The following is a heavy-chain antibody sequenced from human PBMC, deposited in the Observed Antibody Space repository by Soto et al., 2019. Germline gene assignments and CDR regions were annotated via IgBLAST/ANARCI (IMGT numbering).Heavy chain of an antibody. Sequence: ASVKVSCAASGFTFSSYAMHWVRQAPGKGLEYVSAISSNGGSTYYANSVKGRFTISRDNSKNTLYLQMGSLRAEDMAVYYCARARYYGDYNAFDIWGQGTMVTVSS. CDR2: ISSNGGST. D-gene: IGHD4-17*01. J-gene: IGHJ3*02. CDR3: ARARYYGDYNAFDI. V-gene: IGHV3-64*01. CDR1: GFTFSSYA.